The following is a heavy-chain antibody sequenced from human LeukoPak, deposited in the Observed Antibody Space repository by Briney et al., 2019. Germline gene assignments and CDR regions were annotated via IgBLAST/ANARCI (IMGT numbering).Heavy chain of an antibody. V-gene: IGHV3-30-3*01. Sequence: GGSLRLSCAASGFIFSNSAMHWVRQAPGKGLEWVAVISYDGSNQYYVDSVEGRFTISRDNSKNTLYLQMNTLRAEDTAVYYCAKAQSGDILTGYYDYWAREPWSPSPQ. CDR2: ISYDGSNQ. CDR3: AKAQSGDILTGYYDY. J-gene: IGHJ4*02. D-gene: IGHD3-9*01. CDR1: GFIFSNSA.